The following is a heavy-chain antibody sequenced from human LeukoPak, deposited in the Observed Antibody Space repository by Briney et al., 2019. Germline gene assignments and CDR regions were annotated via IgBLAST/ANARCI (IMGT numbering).Heavy chain of an antibody. CDR1: GYNYKSYG. CDR2: ISTYNRNT. CDR3: SREPVLRFFEWSLHYFDY. D-gene: IGHD3-3*01. J-gene: IGHJ4*02. V-gene: IGHV1-18*01. Sequence: ASVKVSSKTSGYNYKSYGISWVRQAPGQGLEWMGWISTYNRNTKYADHVRGRLTVTTDTSTTTVYMELRNLTSDDTAVYYCSREPVLRFFEWSLHYFDYWGQGTLVTVSP.